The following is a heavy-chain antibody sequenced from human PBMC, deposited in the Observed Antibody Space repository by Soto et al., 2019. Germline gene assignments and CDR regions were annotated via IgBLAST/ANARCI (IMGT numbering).Heavy chain of an antibody. CDR3: GTRITVFGVLIPPFDP. V-gene: IGHV4-34*01. CDR1: GGSVNGYY. D-gene: IGHD3-3*01. J-gene: IGHJ5*02. Sequence: PSETLSLTCAVYGGSVNGYYWNWIRQPPGKGLEWIGEINHTGGTHYNPSLKSRVTMSVDTSKNQVSLRLSSVTAADTAIYYGGTRITVFGVLIPPFDPGGQGRQGTVSS. CDR2: INHTGGT.